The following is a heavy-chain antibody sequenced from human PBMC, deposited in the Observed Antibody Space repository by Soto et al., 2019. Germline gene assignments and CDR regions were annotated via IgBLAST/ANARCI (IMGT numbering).Heavy chain of an antibody. CDR2: IRSKSFGGTT. CDR1: GFTFGEYA. J-gene: IGHJ4*02. CDR3: SKDRCSTI. D-gene: IGHD2-15*01. V-gene: IGHV3-49*03. Sequence: PGGSLRLSCTASGFTFGEYAMSWFRQAPGKGLEWVGYIRSKSFGGTTDYAAPVKGRFTMSRDDSKNTLYLQMNSLKTEDTAVYYCSKDRCSTIWGQGTPVTVSS.